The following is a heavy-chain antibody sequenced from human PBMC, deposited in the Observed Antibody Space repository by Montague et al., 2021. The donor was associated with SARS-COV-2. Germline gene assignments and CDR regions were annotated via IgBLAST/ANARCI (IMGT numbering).Heavy chain of an antibody. Sequence: FLRLSCAASGFTFSSYEMNWVRQAPGKGLEWVSYISSSGSTIYYADSVKGRFTISRDNAKNSLYLQMNSLRAEDTAVYYCARADTAMVIYFDYWGQGTLVTVSS. CDR2: ISSSGSTI. CDR3: ARADTAMVIYFDY. D-gene: IGHD5-18*01. CDR1: GFTFSSYE. J-gene: IGHJ4*02. V-gene: IGHV3-48*03.